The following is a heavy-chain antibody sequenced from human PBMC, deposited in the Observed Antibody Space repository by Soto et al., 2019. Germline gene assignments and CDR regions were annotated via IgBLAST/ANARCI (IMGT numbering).Heavy chain of an antibody. CDR3: ENRPRYYNMDV. J-gene: IGHJ6*02. CDR2: ISASGGAT. V-gene: IGHV3-23*01. CDR1: EFTFSSYA. Sequence: HPGGSLRLSCAASEFTFSSYAMTWVRQAPGKGLEWVSTISASGGATWYADSVMGRFTVSRDNSKNTLYLQMNSLRADGTAIYYCENRPRYYNMDVWGQGTTVTVSS.